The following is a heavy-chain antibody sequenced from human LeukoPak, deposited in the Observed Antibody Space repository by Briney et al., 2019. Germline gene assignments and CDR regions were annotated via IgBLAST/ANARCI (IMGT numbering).Heavy chain of an antibody. V-gene: IGHV4-39*01. D-gene: IGHD2-2*01. CDR1: GASISSITYY. CDR2: IYYSGST. J-gene: IGHJ4*02. Sequence: SETLSPTCTVSGASISSITYYWGWIRQPPGKGLEWIGSIYYSGSTYYTTSLKSRVTISIDTSNNQFSLKLTSVTAADTAVYYCARYHSTWGLNYWGQGTLVTVSS. CDR3: ARYHSTWGLNY.